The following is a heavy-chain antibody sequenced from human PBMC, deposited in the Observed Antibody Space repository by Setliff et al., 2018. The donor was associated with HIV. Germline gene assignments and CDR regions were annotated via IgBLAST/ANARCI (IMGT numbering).Heavy chain of an antibody. D-gene: IGHD6-19*01. J-gene: IGHJ4*02. CDR1: GFTFSSYA. Sequence: PGGSLRLSCAASGFTFSSYAMSWVRQAPGNGLEWVSAIGGSGVSTYYADSVKGRFTISRDNSKNTLYLQMNSLGAEDTAVYYCARRGALRMAVVGYFDYWGQGTLVTVSS. CDR2: IGGSGVST. CDR3: ARRGALRMAVVGYFDY. V-gene: IGHV3-23*01.